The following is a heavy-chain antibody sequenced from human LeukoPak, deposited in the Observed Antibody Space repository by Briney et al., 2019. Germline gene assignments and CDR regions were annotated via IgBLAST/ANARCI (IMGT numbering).Heavy chain of an antibody. J-gene: IGHJ4*02. V-gene: IGHV3-21*01. Sequence: GGSLRLSCAASGLTFSSYWMHWVRQAPGKGLEWVSSISSSSSYIYYADSVKGRFTISRDNAKNSLYLQMNSLRAEDTAVYYCARGPPSGTYYYFDYWGQGTLVTVSS. CDR2: ISSSSSYI. CDR1: GLTFSSYW. D-gene: IGHD6-13*01. CDR3: ARGPPSGTYYYFDY.